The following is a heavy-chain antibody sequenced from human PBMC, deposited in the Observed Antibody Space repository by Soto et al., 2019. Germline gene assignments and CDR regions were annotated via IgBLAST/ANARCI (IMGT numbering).Heavy chain of an antibody. J-gene: IGHJ3*02. CDR1: GFTFSSYA. V-gene: IGHV3-30-3*01. Sequence: PGGSLRLSCAASGFTFSSYAMHWVRQAPGKGLEWVAVISYDGSNKYYADSVKGRFTISRDNSKNTLYLQMNSLRAEDTAVYYCAGEWELRGGGAFDIWGQGTMVTVSS. CDR3: AGEWELRGGGAFDI. CDR2: ISYDGSNK. D-gene: IGHD1-26*01.